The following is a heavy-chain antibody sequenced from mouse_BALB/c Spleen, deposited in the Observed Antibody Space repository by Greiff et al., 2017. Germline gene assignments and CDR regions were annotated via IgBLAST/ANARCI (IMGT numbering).Heavy chain of an antibody. CDR3: ARSESTMITPFDY. D-gene: IGHD2-4*01. CDR1: GFSLTSYG. CDR2: IWAGGST. V-gene: IGHV2-9*02. Sequence: VKLMESGPGLVAPSQSLSITCTVSGFSLTSYGVHWVRQPPGKGLEWLGVIWAGGSTNYNSALMSRLSISKDNSKSQVFLKMNSLQTDDTAMYYCARSESTMITPFDYWGQGTTLTVSS. J-gene: IGHJ2*01.